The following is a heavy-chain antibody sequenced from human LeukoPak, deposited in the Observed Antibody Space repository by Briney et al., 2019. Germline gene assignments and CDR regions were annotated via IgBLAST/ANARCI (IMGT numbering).Heavy chain of an antibody. D-gene: IGHD4-23*01. J-gene: IGHJ4*02. Sequence: PGGSLRLSCAASGFTFRDHDMIWIRQSPGKGLEWISYISTSGSTTSYADSVRGRFTISRDNARNSLHLQMNSLSADDTALYYCVRRFYGGNPVDFFDYWGQGTLVTVSS. CDR3: VRRFYGGNPVDFFDY. V-gene: IGHV3-11*01. CDR1: GFTFRDHD. CDR2: ISTSGSTT.